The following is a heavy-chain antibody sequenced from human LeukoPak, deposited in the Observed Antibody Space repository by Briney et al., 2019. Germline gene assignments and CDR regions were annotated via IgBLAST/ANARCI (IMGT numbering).Heavy chain of an antibody. Sequence: PSETPSLTCTVSGGSISSSSYYWSWIRQPAGKGLEWIGRIYTSGSTNYNPSLKSRVTISVNTSKNQFSLKLGSGTAADTAVYYCARDRDDNLFDYWGQGTLVTVSS. CDR2: IYTSGST. CDR1: GGSISSSSYY. V-gene: IGHV4-61*02. D-gene: IGHD1-14*01. J-gene: IGHJ4*02. CDR3: ARDRDDNLFDY.